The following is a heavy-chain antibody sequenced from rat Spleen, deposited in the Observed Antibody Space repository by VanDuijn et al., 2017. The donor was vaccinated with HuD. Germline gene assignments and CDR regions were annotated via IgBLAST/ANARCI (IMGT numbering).Heavy chain of an antibody. J-gene: IGHJ2*01. Sequence: EVQLVESGGGLVQPGRSMKLSCAASGFTFSSFALAWVRQAPTKGLEWVASISYDGGNTYYRDSVKGRFTISRDNAKSSLYLQMDSLRSEDTATYYCATDPYGSYPYWGQGVMVTVSS. V-gene: IGHV5-20*01. D-gene: IGHD1-3*01. CDR2: ISYDGGNT. CDR3: ATDPYGSYPY. CDR1: GFTFSSFA.